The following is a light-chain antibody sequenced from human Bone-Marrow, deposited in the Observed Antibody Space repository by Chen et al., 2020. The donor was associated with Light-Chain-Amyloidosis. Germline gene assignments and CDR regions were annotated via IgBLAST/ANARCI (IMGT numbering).Light chain of an antibody. Sequence: DIVMTQSPDSLDVSLVERATINCKSSQSVFYSASSKNYLAWYQQKPGQPPKLLIHWASTRVSGVPDRCSCSGSGTDFTLTISSLQAEDVAVYYCQQYFRTSYTFGQGTKLEIK. CDR2: WAS. V-gene: IGKV4-1*01. CDR1: QSVFYSASSKNY. J-gene: IGKJ2*01. CDR3: QQYFRTSYT.